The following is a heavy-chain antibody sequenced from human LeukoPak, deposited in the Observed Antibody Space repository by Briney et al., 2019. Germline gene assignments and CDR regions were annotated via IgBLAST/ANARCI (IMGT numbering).Heavy chain of an antibody. V-gene: IGHV3-7*01. CDR3: ARVGDYGDYRYMDV. Sequence: GGSLRLSCAASGFTFSSYWMSWVRQAPGKGLEWVANIKQDGSEKYYVDSVKGRFTISRDNAKNSLYLQMNSLRAEDTAVYYCARVGDYGDYRYMDVWGKGTTVTVSS. CDR1: GFTFSSYW. D-gene: IGHD4-17*01. CDR2: IKQDGSEK. J-gene: IGHJ6*03.